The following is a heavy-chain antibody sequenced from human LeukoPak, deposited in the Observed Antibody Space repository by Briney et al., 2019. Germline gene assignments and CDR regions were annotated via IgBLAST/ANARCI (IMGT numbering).Heavy chain of an antibody. V-gene: IGHV3-21*01. D-gene: IGHD3-22*01. CDR2: ISSTSSHI. CDR3: ARDPRGPTTYDSSARDSLDY. CDR1: GFTFRTYS. Sequence: GSLRLSCAASGFTFRTYSMNWVRQAPGKGLEWVSSISSTSSHIYYADSVKGRFTISRDNSRNTVYMQMSSLRTEDTAVYYCARDPRGPTTYDSSARDSLDYWGQGTLVTVSS. J-gene: IGHJ4*02.